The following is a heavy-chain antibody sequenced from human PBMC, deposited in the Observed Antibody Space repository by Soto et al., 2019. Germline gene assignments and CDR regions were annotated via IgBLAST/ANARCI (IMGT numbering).Heavy chain of an antibody. J-gene: IGHJ6*02. CDR3: ARDRSSTYYYYGMDL. Sequence: GGSLRLSCAASGFSFSSHGMHWVRQAPGKGLEWVAVISYDGSNQDYADSVKGRFSISRDNSKNTVYLQMNSLRVEDSAVYYCARDRSSTYYYYGMDLWGQGTTVTVSS. CDR2: ISYDGSNQ. V-gene: IGHV3-30-3*01. CDR1: GFSFSSHG. D-gene: IGHD6-19*01.